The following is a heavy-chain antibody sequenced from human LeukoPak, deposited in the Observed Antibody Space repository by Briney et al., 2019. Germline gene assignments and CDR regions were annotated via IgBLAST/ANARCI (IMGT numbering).Heavy chain of an antibody. CDR2: VYSGGST. V-gene: IGHV3-66*01. CDR3: ARGGVAVAGHADY. D-gene: IGHD6-19*01. CDR1: GFTVSANY. Sequence: GGSLRLSSAASGFTVSANYMSWVRQAPGQGLEWVSTVYSGGSTYYADSVKGRFTISRDNSKNTLYLQMNSLRAEDTAVYYCARGGVAVAGHADYWGQGTLVTVSS. J-gene: IGHJ4*02.